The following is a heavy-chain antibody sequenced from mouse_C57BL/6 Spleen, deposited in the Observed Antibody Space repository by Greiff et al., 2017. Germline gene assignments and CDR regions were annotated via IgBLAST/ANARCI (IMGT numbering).Heavy chain of an antibody. D-gene: IGHD2-4*01. V-gene: IGHV1-62-2*01. CDR1: GYTFTEYT. CDR3: ARHESCYDYDGDYAMDY. J-gene: IGHJ4*01. Sequence: QVQLQQSGAELVKPGASVKLSCKASGYTFTEYTIHWVKQRSGQGLEWIGWFYPGSGSIKYNEKFKDKATLTADKSSSPDYMELSRLTSEDSEVYICARHESCYDYDGDYAMDYWGQGTSVTVSS. CDR2: FYPGSGSI.